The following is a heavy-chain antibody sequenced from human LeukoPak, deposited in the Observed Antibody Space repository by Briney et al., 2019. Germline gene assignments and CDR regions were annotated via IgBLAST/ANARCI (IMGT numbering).Heavy chain of an antibody. Sequence: ASVKVSCKASGYTFTSYDINWVRQATGQGLEWMGWMNPNSGNTGYAQKFQGRVTMIRNTSLSTAYMELSSLRSEDTAVYYCARGSGYYYLAYDYWGQGTLVTVSS. J-gene: IGHJ4*02. D-gene: IGHD3-22*01. V-gene: IGHV1-8*01. CDR2: MNPNSGNT. CDR1: GYTFTSYD. CDR3: ARGSGYYYLAYDY.